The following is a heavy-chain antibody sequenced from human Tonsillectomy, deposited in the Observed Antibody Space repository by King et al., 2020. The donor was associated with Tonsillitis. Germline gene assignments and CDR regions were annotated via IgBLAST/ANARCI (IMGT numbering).Heavy chain of an antibody. CDR1: GGSISSSSYY. J-gene: IGHJ5*01. Sequence: QLQESGPGLVKPSETLSLTCTVSGGSISSSSYYWGWIRQPPGKGLEWIGSIYYSGSTYYNPSLKSRVTISVDTSKNQFSLKLSSVTAADTAVYYCARLGRITMVRGGFDSWGQGTLVTVSS. V-gene: IGHV4-39*07. D-gene: IGHD3-10*01. CDR2: IYYSGST. CDR3: ARLGRITMVRGGFDS.